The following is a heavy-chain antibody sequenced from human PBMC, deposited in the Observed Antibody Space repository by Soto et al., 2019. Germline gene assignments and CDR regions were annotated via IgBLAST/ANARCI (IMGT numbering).Heavy chain of an antibody. CDR3: ARELTTAVDETELSYYFDY. Sequence: PSQTLSLTCAISGDSVSSNSAAWNWIRQSPSRGLEWLGRTYYRSKWYNDYAVSVKSRITINPDTSKNQFSLQLNSVTPEDTAVYYCARELTTAVDETELSYYFDYWGQGTLVTVSS. J-gene: IGHJ4*02. CDR2: TYYRSKWYN. CDR1: GDSVSSNSAA. D-gene: IGHD4-17*01. V-gene: IGHV6-1*01.